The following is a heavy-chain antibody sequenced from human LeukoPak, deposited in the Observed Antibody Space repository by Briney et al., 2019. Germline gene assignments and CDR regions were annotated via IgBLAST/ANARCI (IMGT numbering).Heavy chain of an antibody. Sequence: ASVKVSCKASGGTFSSYAISWVRQAPGQGLEWMGGIIPIFGTANYAQKFQGRVTITADESTSTAYMELSSPRSEDTAVYYCARPGSDGRSDYWGQGTLVTVSS. CDR1: GGTFSSYA. D-gene: IGHD5-24*01. V-gene: IGHV1-69*13. CDR3: ARPGSDGRSDY. CDR2: IIPIFGTA. J-gene: IGHJ4*02.